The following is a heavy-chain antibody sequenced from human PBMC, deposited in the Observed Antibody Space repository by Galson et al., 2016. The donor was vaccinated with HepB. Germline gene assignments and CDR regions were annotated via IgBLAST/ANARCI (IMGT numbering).Heavy chain of an antibody. V-gene: IGHV3-30*03. CDR3: ARGSEWETPLDDAFDI. J-gene: IGHJ3*02. D-gene: IGHD1-26*01. Sequence: SLRLSCAASGFTFNRYGMNWVRQVPGKGLEFVAIISYDGTTNYYKDSVRGRFTISRDNFKNTLYLQISGLKFEDTGVYYCARGSEWETPLDDAFDIWGQGTMVTVSS. CDR2: ISYDGTTN. CDR1: GFTFNRYG.